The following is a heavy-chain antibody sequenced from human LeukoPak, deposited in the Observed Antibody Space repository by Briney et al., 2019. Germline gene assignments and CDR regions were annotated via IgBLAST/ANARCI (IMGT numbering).Heavy chain of an antibody. J-gene: IGHJ5*02. V-gene: IGHV1-69*13. CDR3: AKDLVICTNGVCYSKWFDP. CDR1: GGTFSSYA. CDR2: IIPIFGAA. Sequence: SVKVSCKASGGTFSSYAISWVRQAPGQGLEWMGGIIPIFGAANYAQKFQGRVTITADESTSTAYMELSSLRSEDTAVYYCAKDLVICTNGVCYSKWFDPWGQGTLVTVSS. D-gene: IGHD2-8*01.